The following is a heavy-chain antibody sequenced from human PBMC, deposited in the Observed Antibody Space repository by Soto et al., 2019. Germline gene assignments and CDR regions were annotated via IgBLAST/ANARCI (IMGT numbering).Heavy chain of an antibody. CDR1: GFTFSSYS. CDR2: ISSSSSYI. CDR3: ARGGDSSSWYTTDAFDI. V-gene: IGHV3-21*01. Sequence: PGGSLRLSCAASGFTFSSYSMNWVRQAPGKGLEWVSSISSSSSYIYYADSVKGRFTISRDNAKNSLYLQMNSLRAEDTAVYYCARGGDSSSWYTTDAFDIWGQGTMVTVSS. J-gene: IGHJ3*02. D-gene: IGHD6-13*01.